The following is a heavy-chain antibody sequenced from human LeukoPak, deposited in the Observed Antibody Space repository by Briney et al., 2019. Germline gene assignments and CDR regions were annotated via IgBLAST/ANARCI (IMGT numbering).Heavy chain of an antibody. CDR2: ISSDSITT. D-gene: IGHD3-3*01. CDR1: GFTFSSSL. J-gene: IGHJ3*01. CDR3: ARMEVA. Sequence: GGSLILCCAASGFTFSSSLVYWGRKVPGRGLVRVSRISSDSITTNYADSVKGRFTISSDNAKNTVYLQMNSLRAEDTAVYYCARMEVAWGQGTIVTVSS. V-gene: IGHV3-74*01.